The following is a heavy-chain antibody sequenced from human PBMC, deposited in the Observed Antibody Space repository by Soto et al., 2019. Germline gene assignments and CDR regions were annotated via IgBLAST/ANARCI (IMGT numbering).Heavy chain of an antibody. Sequence: EVQLLESGGGSVQPGGSLRLSCAASGFTFSSYAMHWVRRPPGKGLEWVSSISGSGGTAYYADSVKGRFSISRDSLVYTLYLQMNSLRAEDTVVYYCAKGRGKNWNFDYWGQGTLVTVSP. J-gene: IGHJ4*02. CDR2: ISGSGGTA. V-gene: IGHV3-23*01. CDR3: AKGRGKNWNFDY. CDR1: GFTFSSYA. D-gene: IGHD1-1*01.